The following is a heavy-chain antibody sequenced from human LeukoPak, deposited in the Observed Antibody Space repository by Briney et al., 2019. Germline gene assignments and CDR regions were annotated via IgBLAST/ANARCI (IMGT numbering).Heavy chain of an antibody. D-gene: IGHD1-1*01. CDR3: ARGLQTGGWNVFDY. CDR2: IYSSGST. CDR1: GGSISSYY. J-gene: IGHJ4*02. Sequence: SETLSLTCTVSGGSISSYYWSWIRQPAGKGLEWIGRIYSSGSTIYNPPLKSRVTMSVDTSKNQFSLKLSSVTAADTAVYYRARGLQTGGWNVFDYWGQGTLVTVSS. V-gene: IGHV4-4*07.